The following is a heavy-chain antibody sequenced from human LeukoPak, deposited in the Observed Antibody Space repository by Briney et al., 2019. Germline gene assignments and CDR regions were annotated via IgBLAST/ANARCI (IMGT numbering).Heavy chain of an antibody. CDR3: AKTMSPYYYDSSGF. D-gene: IGHD3-22*01. Sequence: GGSLRLSCAASGFTFSSYGMHWVRQAPGKGLEGVAFIRYDGSNKYYADSVKGRFTISRDNSKNTLYLQMNSLRAEDTAVYYCAKTMSPYYYDSSGFWGQGTLVTVSS. J-gene: IGHJ4*02. CDR2: IRYDGSNK. V-gene: IGHV3-30*02. CDR1: GFTFSSYG.